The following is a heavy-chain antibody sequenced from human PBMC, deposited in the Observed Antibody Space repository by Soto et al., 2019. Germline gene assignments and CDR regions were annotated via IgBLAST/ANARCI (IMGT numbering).Heavy chain of an antibody. J-gene: IGHJ4*02. V-gene: IGHV1-69*02. CDR2: IIPILGIA. D-gene: IGHD3-10*01. CDR1: GGTFSSYI. Sequence: QVQLVQSGAEVKKPGSSVKVSCKASGGTFSSYIISWVRQAPGQGLEWMGRIIPILGIANYAQKFQGRVTITAAKSTSKAYMELSSMRYEDTAVYYCKTPFGSSGNWGQGTLVTVSS. CDR3: KTPFGSSGN.